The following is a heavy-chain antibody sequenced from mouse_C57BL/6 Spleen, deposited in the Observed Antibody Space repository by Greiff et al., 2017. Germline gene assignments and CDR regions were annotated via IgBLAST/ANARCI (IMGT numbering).Heavy chain of an antibody. V-gene: IGHV14-1*01. Sequence: EVKLQESGAELVRPGASVKLSCTASGFNFKDYYMHWVKQRPEQGLEWIGRIDPEEGDTEYAPKFQGKATTTADTSSNLAYLQLSSLTAENTAVYYCTTAMAEFAYWGQGALVTVSA. CDR2: IDPEEGDT. D-gene: IGHD2-3*01. CDR1: GFNFKDYY. CDR3: TTAMAEFAY. J-gene: IGHJ3*01.